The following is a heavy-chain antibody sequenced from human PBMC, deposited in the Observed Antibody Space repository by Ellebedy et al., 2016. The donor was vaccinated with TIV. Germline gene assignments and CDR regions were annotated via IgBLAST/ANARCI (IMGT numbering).Heavy chain of an antibody. CDR3: ARWFGELLYVRWFDP. V-gene: IGHV4-39*01. Sequence: SETLSLTCTVSGGSISSSSNYWGWIRQPPGKGLEWIGSIYYSGSTSYNPSLKSRVTISVDTSNSQFSLKLTSVTAADTALYYCARWFGELLYVRWFDPWGQGTLVTVSS. D-gene: IGHD3-10*01. J-gene: IGHJ5*02. CDR1: GGSISSSSNY. CDR2: IYYSGST.